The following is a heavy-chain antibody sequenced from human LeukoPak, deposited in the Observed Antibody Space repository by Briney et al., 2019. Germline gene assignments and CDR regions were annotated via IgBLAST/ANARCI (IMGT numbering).Heavy chain of an antibody. CDR3: ARDVPAAPIYYYYMDV. D-gene: IGHD2-2*01. Sequence: GGSLRLSCAASGFTFSSYWMHWVRQAPGKGLVWVSRINSDGSSTSYADSVKGRFTISRDNAKNSLYLQMNSLRAEDTAVYYCARDVPAAPIYYYYMDVWGKGTTVTVSS. J-gene: IGHJ6*03. CDR1: GFTFSSYW. V-gene: IGHV3-74*01. CDR2: INSDGSST.